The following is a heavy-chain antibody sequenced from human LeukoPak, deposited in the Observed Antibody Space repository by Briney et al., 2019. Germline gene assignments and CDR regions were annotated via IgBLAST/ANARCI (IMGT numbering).Heavy chain of an antibody. D-gene: IGHD5-24*01. Sequence: SETLSLTCTVSGGSISSYYWSWIRQPPGKGLEWIGYIYYSGSTNYNPSLKSRVTISVDTSKNQFSLKLSSATAADTAVYYCARTSGDGYNSYYYYGMDVWGQGTTVTVSS. CDR1: GGSISSYY. V-gene: IGHV4-59*08. CDR3: ARTSGDGYNSYYYYGMDV. J-gene: IGHJ6*02. CDR2: IYYSGST.